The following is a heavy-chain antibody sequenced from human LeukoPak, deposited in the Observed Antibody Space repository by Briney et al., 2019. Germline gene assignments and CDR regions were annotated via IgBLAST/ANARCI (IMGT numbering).Heavy chain of an antibody. Sequence: PGGFLRLSCAASGFTFSSYAMSWVRQAPGKGLEWVSAISGSGGSTYYADSVKGRFTIPRDNSKNTLYLQMNSLRAEDTAVYYCAKVGKRAAAGTRPYYFDYWGQGTLDTVSS. CDR1: GFTFSSYA. D-gene: IGHD6-13*01. V-gene: IGHV3-23*01. J-gene: IGHJ4*02. CDR2: ISGSGGST. CDR3: AKVGKRAAAGTRPYYFDY.